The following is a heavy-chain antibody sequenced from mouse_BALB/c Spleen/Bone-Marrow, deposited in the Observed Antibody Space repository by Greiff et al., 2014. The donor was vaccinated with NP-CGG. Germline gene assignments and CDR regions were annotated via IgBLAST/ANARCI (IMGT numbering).Heavy chain of an antibody. CDR2: IFPGDNST. CDR1: GYTFTSYD. V-gene: IGHV1S56*01. CDR3: AHDGLLPGMDY. J-gene: IGHJ4*01. Sequence: QVQLQQPGAELVKPGASVKLSCKASGYTFTSYDINWVRQRPGQGLEWTGWIFPGDNSTKYNEKFKGKATLTTDKSSSTAYMQLSRLTSEDSAVYFCAHDGLLPGMDYWGQGTSVTVSS. D-gene: IGHD2-3*01.